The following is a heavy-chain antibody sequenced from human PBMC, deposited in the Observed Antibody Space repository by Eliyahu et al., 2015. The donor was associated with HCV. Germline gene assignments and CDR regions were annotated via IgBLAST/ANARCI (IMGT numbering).Heavy chain of an antibody. Sequence: QVQLQESGPGLVKPSETLSLTCTVSGGSITTYYWSWIRPPPGKGLEWIGYIHYSGSTNYNPSPKSRVTISVDTSKNQFSLNLTSVTAADTAMYYCASGGGGIAVTGTGGWFDPWGQGTLVTVSS. V-gene: IGHV4-59*01. J-gene: IGHJ5*02. CDR2: IHYSGST. D-gene: IGHD6-19*01. CDR3: ASGGGGIAVTGTGGWFDP. CDR1: GGSITTYY.